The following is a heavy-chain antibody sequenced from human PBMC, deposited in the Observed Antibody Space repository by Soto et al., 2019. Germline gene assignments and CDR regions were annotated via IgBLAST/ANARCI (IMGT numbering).Heavy chain of an antibody. CDR2: ISYDGSNK. D-gene: IGHD2-15*01. CDR3: ARDPLGYCSGGSCYAYGMDV. V-gene: IGHV3-30-3*01. J-gene: IGHJ6*02. Sequence: QVQLVESGGGVVQPGRSLRLSCAASGFTFSSYAMHWVRQAPGKGLEWVAVISYDGSNKYYADSVKGRFTISRDNSKNTLYLQMNSLRAEDTAVYYCARDPLGYCSGGSCYAYGMDVWGQGTTVTVSS. CDR1: GFTFSSYA.